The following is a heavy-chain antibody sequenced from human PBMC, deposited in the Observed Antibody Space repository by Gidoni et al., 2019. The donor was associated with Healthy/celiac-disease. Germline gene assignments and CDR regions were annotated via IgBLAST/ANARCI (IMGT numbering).Heavy chain of an antibody. V-gene: IGHV5-10-1*03. CDR1: GSSFTSYC. CDR2: IEPSDSYT. CDR3: ARQKGGYCSSTSCYAEYYYYYGMDV. J-gene: IGHJ6*02. Sequence: EVQLVQSGAAVTKPGESLRISCKGSGSSFTSYCIRWVRQMPGKGLVWMGRIEPSDSYTNYRPSFQGHGTISADKSISTAYLQWSSLKASDTAMYDCARQKGGYCSSTSCYAEYYYYYGMDVWGQGTTVTVS. D-gene: IGHD2-2*01.